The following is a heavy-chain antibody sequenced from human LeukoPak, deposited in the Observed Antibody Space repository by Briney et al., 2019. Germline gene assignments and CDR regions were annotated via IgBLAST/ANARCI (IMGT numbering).Heavy chain of an antibody. CDR1: GGSLSSSSYY. V-gene: IGHV4-39*01. Sequence: PSETLSLTCSVSGGSLSSSSYYWGWIRQPPGRGLEWIGNIYETGSTNYNPSLKSRVTISVDTSKNQFSLKLSSVTAADTAVYYCVTGLEDSNIDYWGQGTLVTVSS. CDR3: VTGLEDSNIDY. CDR2: IYETGST. J-gene: IGHJ4*02.